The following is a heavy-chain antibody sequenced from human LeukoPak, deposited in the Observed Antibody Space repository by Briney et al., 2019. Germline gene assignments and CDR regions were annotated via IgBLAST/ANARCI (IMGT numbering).Heavy chain of an antibody. V-gene: IGHV1-69*13. J-gene: IGHJ6*02. CDR1: GGPFSSYA. CDR2: IIPIFGTA. D-gene: IGHD6-19*01. Sequence: GASVKVSCKASGGPFSSYAISWVRQAPGQGLEWMGGIIPIFGTANYAQKFQGRVTITADESTSAAYMELSSLRSEDTAVYYCASARVAVAGYYYYGMDVWGQGTTVTVSS. CDR3: ASARVAVAGYYYYGMDV.